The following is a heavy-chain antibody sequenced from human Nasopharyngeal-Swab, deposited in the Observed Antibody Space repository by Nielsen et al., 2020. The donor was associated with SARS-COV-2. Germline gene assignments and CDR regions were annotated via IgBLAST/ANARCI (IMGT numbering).Heavy chain of an antibody. J-gene: IGHJ4*02. D-gene: IGHD3-10*01. V-gene: IGHV4-59*01. CDR1: GGSISSYY. Sequence: SETLSLTCTVSGGSISSYYWSWIRQPPGKGLEGIGYIYYSGSTNYNPSLKSRVTISVDTSKNQFSLKLSSVTAADTAVYYCARVWITMVRGVIIETDKSKYYFDYWGQGTLVTVSS. CDR2: IYYSGST. CDR3: ARVWITMVRGVIIETDKSKYYFDY.